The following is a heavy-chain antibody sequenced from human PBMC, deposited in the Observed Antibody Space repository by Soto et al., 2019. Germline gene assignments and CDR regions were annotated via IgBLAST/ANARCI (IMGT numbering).Heavy chain of an antibody. CDR1: GYRFTHYW. CDR2: INPDNSYS. Sequence: EVQLVQAGAEVKKPGEPLRNSCKGSGYRFTHYWIRWVRQMPGEGLEWTGYINPDNSYSTYSPSFQGHVTISADNSISTAYLQWSSLKASDTAMYYCVTNDDGDYMSGLDYWGRGTLVTVSS. D-gene: IGHD4-17*01. V-gene: IGHV5-10-1*01. J-gene: IGHJ4*02. CDR3: VTNDDGDYMSGLDY.